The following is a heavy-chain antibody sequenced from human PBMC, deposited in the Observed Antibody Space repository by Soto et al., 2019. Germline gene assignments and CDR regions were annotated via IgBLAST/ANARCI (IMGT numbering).Heavy chain of an antibody. V-gene: IGHV1-18*04. CDR2: ISAYNGNT. Sequence: ASVKVSCKASGYTFTSYGISRVRQAPGQGLEWMGWISAYNGNTNYAQKLQGRVTMTTDTSTSTAYMELRSLRSDDTAVYYCAKTPYSSSALRYYYYGMDVWGQGTTVTVSS. D-gene: IGHD6-6*01. J-gene: IGHJ6*02. CDR1: GYTFTSYG. CDR3: AKTPYSSSALRYYYYGMDV.